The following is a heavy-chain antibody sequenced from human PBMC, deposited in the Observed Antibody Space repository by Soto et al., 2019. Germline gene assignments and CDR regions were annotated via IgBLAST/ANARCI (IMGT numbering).Heavy chain of an antibody. J-gene: IGHJ4*02. V-gene: IGHV3-33*01. Sequence: QVQLVESGGGVVQPGSSLRLSCAASGFTFSDYVIHWFRQAPGKGLEWVAVIWFDGSNEYYADSVKGRFSISRDNSKNTVYLQMNSLSVEDTALYYCARYGYCADGVCNYDFDFWGQGTLVTVSS. CDR2: IWFDGSNE. CDR3: ARYGYCADGVCNYDFDF. CDR1: GFTFSDYV. D-gene: IGHD2-8*01.